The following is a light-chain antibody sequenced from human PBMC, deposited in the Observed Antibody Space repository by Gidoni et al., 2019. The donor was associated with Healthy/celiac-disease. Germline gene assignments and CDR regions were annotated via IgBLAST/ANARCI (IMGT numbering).Light chain of an antibody. V-gene: IGLV3-21*04. CDR3: QVWDSSSDHLV. Sequence: SYVLTQPPSVSVAPGKTARITCGGNNIGSKSVHWYQQKPGQAPVLVIYYDSVRPSGIPERFSGSNSGNTATLTISRVEAGDEADYYCQVWDSSSDHLVFGGGTKLTVL. J-gene: IGLJ2*01. CDR1: NIGSKS. CDR2: YDS.